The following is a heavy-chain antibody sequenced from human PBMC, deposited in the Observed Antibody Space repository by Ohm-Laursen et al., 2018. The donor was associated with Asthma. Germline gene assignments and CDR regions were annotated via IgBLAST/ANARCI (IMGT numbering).Heavy chain of an antibody. V-gene: IGHV1-69*13. CDR3: ARTPATSGWYYSVY. D-gene: IGHD6-19*01. CDR2: IIPIIGTP. Sequence: SVKVSCKPAGGSMRSYGFSWVRQAPGQGLEWIGGIIPIIGTPNYAQRFHDRVKITADEYSSTVYMELSSLRSEDTALYYCARTPATSGWYYSVYWDQGTLVTVSS. CDR1: GGSMRSYG. J-gene: IGHJ4*02.